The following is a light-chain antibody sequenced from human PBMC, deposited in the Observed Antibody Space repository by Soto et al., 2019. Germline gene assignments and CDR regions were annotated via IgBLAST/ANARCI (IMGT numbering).Light chain of an antibody. Sequence: DIQMTQSPSTLSASVGDRVTITCRASQSISSWLAWYQQKPGKAPKVLIYDVSSLESGVPSRFRGSGSGTEFTLTITRLQPDDFATYYCQHYNIYSRTFGQGNKVEIK. CDR2: DVS. J-gene: IGKJ1*01. CDR3: QHYNIYSRT. CDR1: QSISSW. V-gene: IGKV1-5*01.